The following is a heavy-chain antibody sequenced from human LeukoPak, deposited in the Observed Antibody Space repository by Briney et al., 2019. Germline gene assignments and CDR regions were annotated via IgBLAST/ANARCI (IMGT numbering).Heavy chain of an antibody. CDR3: AREKKSGSYWRDGMDV. V-gene: IGHV3-21*01. D-gene: IGHD1-26*01. CDR2: ISSSSSYI. CDR1: GFTFSSYS. Sequence: GGSLRLSCAASGFTFSSYSMNWVRQAPGKGLEWVSSISSSSSYIYYADSVKGRFTISRDNAKNSLYLQMNSLRAEDTAVYYCAREKKSGSYWRDGMDVWGQGTTVTVSS. J-gene: IGHJ6*02.